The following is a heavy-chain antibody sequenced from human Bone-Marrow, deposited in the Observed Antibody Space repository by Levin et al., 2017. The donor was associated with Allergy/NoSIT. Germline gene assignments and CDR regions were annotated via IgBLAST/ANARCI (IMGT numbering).Heavy chain of an antibody. Sequence: GESLKISCQPSGFMFSFYAMSWVRQAPGKGPEWVASITDGGEATYYADSVRGRFSISRDNSRSTVYLDMDSLRDEDSAIYYCAKDSHSGYVGPTWFDPWGQGTPVTVSS. CDR3: AKDSHSGYVGPTWFDP. D-gene: IGHD6-13*01. J-gene: IGHJ5*02. CDR2: ITDGGEAT. CDR1: GFMFSFYA. V-gene: IGHV3-23*01.